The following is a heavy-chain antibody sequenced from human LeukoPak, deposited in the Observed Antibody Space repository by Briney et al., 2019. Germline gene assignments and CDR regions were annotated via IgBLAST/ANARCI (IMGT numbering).Heavy chain of an antibody. CDR1: GGSFSGYY. J-gene: IGHJ5*02. D-gene: IGHD5-18*01. CDR2: INHSGST. Sequence: SETLSLTCAVYGGSFSGYYWSWIRQPPGKGLEWIGEINHSGSTNYNPSLKSRGTISVDTSKKQFSLPLSSVPAPATAVSYCARGHRRGYSYGYRTNWFVPWGQGTLVTVSS. V-gene: IGHV4-34*01. CDR3: ARGHRRGYSYGYRTNWFVP.